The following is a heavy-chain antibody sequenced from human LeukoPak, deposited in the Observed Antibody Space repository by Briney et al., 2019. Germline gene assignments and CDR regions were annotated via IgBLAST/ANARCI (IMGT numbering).Heavy chain of an antibody. Sequence: GGSLRLSCAASGLTFSDYSMNWVRQAPGKGLEWISYISSSSDIIYNADSVKGRFTISRDNAKNSLYLQMNSLKAEDTAVYYCARVAVGGTRAFDIWGQGTTVTVSS. CDR3: ARVAVGGTRAFDI. CDR1: GLTFSDYS. CDR2: ISSSSDII. V-gene: IGHV3-48*01. D-gene: IGHD6-19*01. J-gene: IGHJ3*02.